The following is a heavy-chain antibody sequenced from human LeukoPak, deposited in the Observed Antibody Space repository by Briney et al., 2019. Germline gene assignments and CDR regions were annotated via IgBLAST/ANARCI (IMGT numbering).Heavy chain of an antibody. CDR2: IKQDGSEK. D-gene: IGHD1-26*01. CDR3: ASFGWELLFDY. J-gene: IGHJ4*03. CDR1: GFTFSSYW. V-gene: IGHV3-7*01. Sequence: PGGSLRLSCAASGFTFSSYWMSWVRQAPGKGLEWVANIKQDGSEKYYVDSVKGRFTISRDNAKNSLYLQMNSLRAEDTAVYYCASFGWELLFDYWGQGTTVTVSS.